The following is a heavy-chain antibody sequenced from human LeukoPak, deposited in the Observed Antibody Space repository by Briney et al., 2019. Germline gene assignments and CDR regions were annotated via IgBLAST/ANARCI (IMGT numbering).Heavy chain of an antibody. CDR2: INHSGST. J-gene: IGHJ4*02. D-gene: IGHD6-19*01. Sequence: SETLSLTCAVYGGSFSGYYWSWIRQPPGKGLEWIGEINHSGSTNYNPSLKSRVTISVDTSKNQFSLKLSSVTAADTAVYYCARTLGLVSYSSGWKFDYWGQGTLVTVSS. CDR1: GGSFSGYY. V-gene: IGHV4-34*01. CDR3: ARTLGLVSYSSGWKFDY.